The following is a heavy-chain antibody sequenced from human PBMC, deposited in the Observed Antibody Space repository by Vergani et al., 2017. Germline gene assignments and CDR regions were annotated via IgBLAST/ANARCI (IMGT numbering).Heavy chain of an antibody. J-gene: IGHJ6*02. CDR3: GMYCNRPTCGTHPRVQNYGMDV. V-gene: IGHV3-20*04. Sequence: EVQLVESGGGVVRPGGSLRLSCAASGFTFDDYGMSWVRQAPGKGLEWVSGINWHGGSTGYADSVKGRFTISRDNAKNSLYLQMNSLRAEDTALYYCGMYCNRPTCGTHPRVQNYGMDVWGQGTTVTVSS. CDR2: INWHGGST. CDR1: GFTFDDYG. D-gene: IGHD2/OR15-2a*01.